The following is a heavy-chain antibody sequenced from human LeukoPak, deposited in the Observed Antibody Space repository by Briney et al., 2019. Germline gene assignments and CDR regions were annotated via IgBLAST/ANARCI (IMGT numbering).Heavy chain of an antibody. Sequence: PGRSLRLSCAASRFTFSSYAMHWVRQAPGKGLEWVAVISYDGSNKYYADSVKGRFTISRDNSKNTLYLQMNSLRAEDTAVYYCARDRDPSIAVAGDFDYWGQGTLVTVSS. D-gene: IGHD6-19*01. J-gene: IGHJ4*02. CDR1: RFTFSSYA. V-gene: IGHV3-30-3*01. CDR2: ISYDGSNK. CDR3: ARDRDPSIAVAGDFDY.